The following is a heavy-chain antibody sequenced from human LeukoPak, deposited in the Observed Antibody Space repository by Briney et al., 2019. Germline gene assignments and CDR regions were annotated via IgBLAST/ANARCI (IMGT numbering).Heavy chain of an antibody. CDR1: GFTFSSYA. V-gene: IGHV3-30*18. Sequence: PGGSLRLSCAASGFTFSSYAMSWVRQAPGKGLEWVAVISYDGSNKYYADSVKGRFTISRDNSKNTLYLQMNSLRAEDTAVYYCAKGGGDYYGFDYWGQGTLVTVSS. CDR2: ISYDGSNK. CDR3: AKGGGDYYGFDY. D-gene: IGHD3-10*01. J-gene: IGHJ4*02.